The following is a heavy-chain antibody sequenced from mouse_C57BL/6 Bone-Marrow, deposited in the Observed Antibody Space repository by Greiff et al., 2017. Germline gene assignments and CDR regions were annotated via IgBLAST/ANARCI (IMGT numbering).Heavy chain of an antibody. CDR1: GYTFTSYW. V-gene: IGHV1-64*01. J-gene: IGHJ1*03. Sequence: QVQLQQPGAELVKPGASVTLSCKASGYTFTSYWMHWVKQRPGQGLEWIGMIHPNSGSTNYNEKFTSKATLTVDKSSSTSYMQLSILTSSDSAVYYCARDYYRISYDWYFDVWGTGTTVTVSS. CDR2: IHPNSGST. D-gene: IGHD1-1*01. CDR3: ARDYYRISYDWYFDV.